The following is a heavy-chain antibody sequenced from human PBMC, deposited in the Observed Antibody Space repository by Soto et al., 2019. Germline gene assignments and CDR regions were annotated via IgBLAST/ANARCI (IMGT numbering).Heavy chain of an antibody. J-gene: IGHJ4*02. CDR3: ARVGYCSSTSCLYD. D-gene: IGHD2-2*01. CDR2: IIPIFGTA. V-gene: IGHV1-69*01. CDR1: VGTFSSYA. Sequence: QVQLVQSGAEVKKPGSSVKVSCKASVGTFSSYAISWVRQAPGQGLEWWGGIIPIFGTAHYAQKFQGRVTITADESTSTAYMELSSLRSEDTAVYYWARVGYCSSTSCLYDWGQGTLVTVST.